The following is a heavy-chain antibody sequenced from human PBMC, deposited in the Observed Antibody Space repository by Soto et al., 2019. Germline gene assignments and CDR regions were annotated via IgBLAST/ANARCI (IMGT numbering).Heavy chain of an antibody. CDR2: VSGGGVNT. CDR1: GFTFSNYA. CDR3: ARSGSDWFTFDY. D-gene: IGHD6-19*01. Sequence: EVQLLESGGGLVQPGGSLRLSCAASGFTFSNYAMSWVRQAPGKGLEWVSAVSGGGVNTYYAESVRGRFTISRDNSENRLYLQLNRLRAEDTAVYYCARSGSDWFTFDYWGQGALLTVSS. J-gene: IGHJ4*02. V-gene: IGHV3-23*01.